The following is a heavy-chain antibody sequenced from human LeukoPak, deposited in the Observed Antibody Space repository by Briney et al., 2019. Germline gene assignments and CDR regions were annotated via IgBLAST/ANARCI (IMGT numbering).Heavy chain of an antibody. V-gene: IGHV3-15*01. CDR2: IKSKTDGGTT. Sequence: GQSPRLSCALSGVIFSSAWISCVRQSPGKGPEWGGRIKSKTDGGTTNYAAPMKSRFTISRDDTKNTVYLQMNSLKSEDTAVYYCTTDLYGGGLYGSFDYWGHGTLVTASS. J-gene: IGHJ4*01. CDR3: TTDLYGGGLYGSFDY. CDR1: GVIFSSAW. D-gene: IGHD2-21*01.